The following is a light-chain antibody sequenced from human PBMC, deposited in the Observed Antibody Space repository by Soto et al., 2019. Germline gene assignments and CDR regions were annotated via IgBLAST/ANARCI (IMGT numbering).Light chain of an antibody. J-gene: IGKJ1*01. Sequence: DIKMTQSPSTLSASVGDRVTITCRASQSISSWLAWYQQKPGKAPNLLIYDASSLESGVPTRFSGSGSGTEFTLTISSLQPDDFATYYCQQYTNTNNPWMFGQGTKVDIK. CDR2: DAS. V-gene: IGKV1-5*01. CDR1: QSISSW. CDR3: QQYTNTNNPWM.